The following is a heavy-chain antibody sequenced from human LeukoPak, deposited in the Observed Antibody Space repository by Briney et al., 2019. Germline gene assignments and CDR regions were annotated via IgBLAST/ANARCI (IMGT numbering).Heavy chain of an antibody. CDR2: ISSSGTTI. V-gene: IGHV3-11*04. Sequence: PGGSLRLSCAASGFTFGDYYMTWSRQAPGKGLEWVSYISSSGTTISYADSVKGRFTISRGNAKNSLYLQIDSLRAEETAVYFCARGVTMVVSSRAFDLWGQGTLVTVSS. J-gene: IGHJ3*01. D-gene: IGHD4/OR15-4a*01. CDR3: ARGVTMVVSSRAFDL. CDR1: GFTFGDYY.